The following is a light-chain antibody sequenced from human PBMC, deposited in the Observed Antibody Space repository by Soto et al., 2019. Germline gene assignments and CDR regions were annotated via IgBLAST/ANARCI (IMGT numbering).Light chain of an antibody. J-gene: IGLJ2*01. V-gene: IGLV2-8*01. CDR1: SSDVGGYNY. CDR3: SSFAGNNKLV. CDR2: EVS. Sequence: QSVLTQPPSASGSPGQSVTISCTGTSSDVGGYNYVSWYQQHPGKAPKLMISEVSKRPSGVPDRFSGSKSGNTASLTVSGLKAEDEADYYCSSFAGNNKLVFGGGTKVTVL.